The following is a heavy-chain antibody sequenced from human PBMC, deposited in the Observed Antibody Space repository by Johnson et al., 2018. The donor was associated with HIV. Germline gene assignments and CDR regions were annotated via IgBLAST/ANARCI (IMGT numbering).Heavy chain of an antibody. V-gene: IGHV3-30*02. D-gene: IGHD2-2*01. CDR1: GFTFSSYG. CDR3: QGGYCSSTSCRGDAFDI. CDR2: IRCDGSNK. J-gene: IGHJ3*02. Sequence: QVQLVESGGGLVQPGGSLRLSCAASGFTFSSYGMHWVRQAPGKGLEWVAFIRCDGSNKYYADSVQGRFTISRDKSNNTLSLQMNSLRAEDTAVYYCQGGYCSSTSCRGDAFDIWGQGTMVTVSS.